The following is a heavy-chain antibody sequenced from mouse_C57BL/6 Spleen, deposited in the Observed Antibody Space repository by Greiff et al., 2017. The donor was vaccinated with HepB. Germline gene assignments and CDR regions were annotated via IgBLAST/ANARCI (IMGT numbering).Heavy chain of an antibody. Sequence: EVKLQESGPGLVKPSQSLSLTCSVTGYSITSGYNWNWIRQFPGNKLEWMGYISYDGSNNYNPSLKNRISITRDTSKNQFFLKLNSVTTEDTATYYCASFYYDYDYFDYWGQGTTLTVSS. V-gene: IGHV3-6*01. CDR1: GYSITSGYN. J-gene: IGHJ2*01. CDR2: ISYDGSN. CDR3: ASFYYDYDYFDY. D-gene: IGHD2-4*01.